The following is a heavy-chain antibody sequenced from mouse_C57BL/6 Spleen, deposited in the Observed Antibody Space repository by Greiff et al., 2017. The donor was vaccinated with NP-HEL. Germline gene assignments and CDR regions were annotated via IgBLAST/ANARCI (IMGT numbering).Heavy chain of an antibody. CDR1: GYTFTSYW. CDR3: ARTPSTYGNYPFDY. CDR2: IDPSDSET. J-gene: IGHJ2*01. V-gene: IGHV1-52*01. D-gene: IGHD2-1*01. Sequence: LQQPGAELVRPGSSVKLSCKASGYTFTSYWMHWVKQRPIQGLEWIGNIDPSDSETHYNQKFKDKATLTVDKSSSTAYMQLSSLTSEDSAVYYCARTPSTYGNYPFDYWGQGTTLTVSS.